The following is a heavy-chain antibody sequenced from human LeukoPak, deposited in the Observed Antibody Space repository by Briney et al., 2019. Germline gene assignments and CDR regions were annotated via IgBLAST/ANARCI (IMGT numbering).Heavy chain of an antibody. CDR2: IYYSGST. J-gene: IGHJ5*02. Sequence: PSETLSLTCTVSGGSINSNNYYWGWIRQPPGKGLEWIGTIYYSGSTYYNPSLKSRVTMSIDTSKNQFSLKLSSVTAADTAVYYCARDPIIGGRRFDPWGQGTLVTVSS. CDR1: GGSINSNNYY. CDR3: ARDPIIGGRRFDP. D-gene: IGHD2/OR15-2a*01. V-gene: IGHV4-39*07.